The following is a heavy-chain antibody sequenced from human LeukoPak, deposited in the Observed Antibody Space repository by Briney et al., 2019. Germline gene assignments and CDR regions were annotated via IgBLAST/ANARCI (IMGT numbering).Heavy chain of an antibody. V-gene: IGHV4-34*01. Sequence: PSETLSLTCAVYGGSFSGYYWSWIRQPPGKGLEWSGEINHSGSTNYNPSLKSRVTISVDTSKNKCSLKLSSVTAADTAVYYCARRQLRYFDWLLSSNDRGFDPWGQGTLVTVSS. CDR1: GGSFSGYY. D-gene: IGHD3-9*01. CDR2: INHSGST. CDR3: ARRQLRYFDWLLSSNDRGFDP. J-gene: IGHJ5*02.